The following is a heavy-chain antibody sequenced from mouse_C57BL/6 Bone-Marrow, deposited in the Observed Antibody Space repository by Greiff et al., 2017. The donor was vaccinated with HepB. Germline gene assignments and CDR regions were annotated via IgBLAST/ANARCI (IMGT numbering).Heavy chain of an antibody. D-gene: IGHD1-1*01. CDR2: IDPENGDT. J-gene: IGHJ3*01. V-gene: IGHV14-4*01. CDR1: GFNIKDDY. CDR3: TTGFYGSSSLAY. Sequence: EVKLVESGAELVRPGASVKLSCTASGFNIKDDYMHWVKQRPEQGLEWIGWIDPENGDTEYASKFQGKATITADTSSNTAYLQLSSLTSEDTAVYYCTTGFYGSSSLAYWGQGTLVTVSA.